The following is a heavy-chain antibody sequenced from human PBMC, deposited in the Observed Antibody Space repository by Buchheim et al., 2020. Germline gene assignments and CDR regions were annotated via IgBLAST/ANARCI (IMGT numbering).Heavy chain of an antibody. CDR1: GFTFSNAW. CDR2: IKSMPDGGKA. V-gene: IGHV3-15*07. D-gene: IGHD3-10*01. J-gene: IGHJ6*02. CDR3: ATTKRYGSGYFKYGMGV. Sequence: EVQLVESGGGLIKPGGSLRLSCAASGFTFSNAWVNWVRQSPGKGLEWVGRIKSMPDGGKADYAAPVKGRFTISRDDSKDTVYLQMNSLKTDDTAVYYCATTKRYGSGYFKYGMGVWGQGTT.